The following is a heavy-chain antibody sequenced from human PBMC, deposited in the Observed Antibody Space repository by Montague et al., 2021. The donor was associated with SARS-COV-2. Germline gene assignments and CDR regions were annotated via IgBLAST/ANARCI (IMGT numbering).Heavy chain of an antibody. CDR2: IYYSGXT. CDR1: GGSISSSSYY. V-gene: IGHV4-39*07. J-gene: IGHJ4*02. D-gene: IGHD3-22*01. Sequence: SETLSLTCTVSGGSISSSSYYWGWIRQPPGKGLEWIGSIYYSGXTXSXXXXKXRVTISVDTSKNQFSLKLSSVTAADTAVYYCAREGGWLSRGSYYFDYWGPGTLVTVAS. CDR3: AREGGWLSRGSYYFDY.